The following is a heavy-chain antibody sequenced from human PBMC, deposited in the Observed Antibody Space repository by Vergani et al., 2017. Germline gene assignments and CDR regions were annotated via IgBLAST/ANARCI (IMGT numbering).Heavy chain of an antibody. J-gene: IGHJ6*02. CDR3: AGHRGSGGFFPSSYFFGRDV. Sequence: QVQLQESGPGLVKPSETLTLTCDVSDSSIMTNPYWGWFRQSPGKGLEWIGCIHHSGYTHYNSSLKSRVSISIVSSSKFSLSLTSVTAADTAIYYCAGHRGSGGFFPSSYFFGRDVWGHGTTVTVSS. V-gene: IGHV4-38-2*01. CDR1: DSSIMTNPY. CDR2: IHHSGYT. D-gene: IGHD3-10*01.